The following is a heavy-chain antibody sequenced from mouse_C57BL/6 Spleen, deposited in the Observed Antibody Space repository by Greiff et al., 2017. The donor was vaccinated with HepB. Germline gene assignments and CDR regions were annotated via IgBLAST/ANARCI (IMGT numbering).Heavy chain of an antibody. Sequence: VQLQQSGAELARPGASVKMSCKASGYTFTSYTMHWVKQRPGQGLEWIGYINPSSGYTKYNQKFQDKATLTADKSSSTAYMQLSSLTSEDSAVYYCARGVARFAYWGQGTLVTVSA. CDR3: ARGVARFAY. V-gene: IGHV1-4*01. J-gene: IGHJ3*01. D-gene: IGHD1-3*01. CDR1: GYTFTSYT. CDR2: INPSSGYT.